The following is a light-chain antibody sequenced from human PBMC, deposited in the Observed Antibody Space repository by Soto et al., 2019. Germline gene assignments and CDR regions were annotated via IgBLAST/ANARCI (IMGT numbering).Light chain of an antibody. CDR2: GAS. V-gene: IGKV1-9*01. CDR1: QGVRSY. CDR3: HQVYTYPRT. Sequence: IQLTQSPSSLSASVGDRVTITCRASQGVRSYLAWFQQRPGKAPKLLIFGASTLQNGVPARFSGGGFGTEFTLTITSLQPEDFATYYCHQVYTYPRTFXQGTKADIK. J-gene: IGKJ1*01.